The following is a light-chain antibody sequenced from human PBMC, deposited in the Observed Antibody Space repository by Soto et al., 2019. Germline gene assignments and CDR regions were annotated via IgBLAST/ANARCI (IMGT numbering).Light chain of an antibody. CDR1: QSVSSY. Sequence: EIVLTQSPATLSLSPGERATLSCRASQSVSSYLAWYQQKPGQAPRLLIYDAFKKATGIPARFSGSGSGTDFTLTISSLEPEDFAVYYCQQGSNWMDTFGQGTKLEIK. V-gene: IGKV3-11*01. CDR3: QQGSNWMDT. J-gene: IGKJ2*01. CDR2: DAF.